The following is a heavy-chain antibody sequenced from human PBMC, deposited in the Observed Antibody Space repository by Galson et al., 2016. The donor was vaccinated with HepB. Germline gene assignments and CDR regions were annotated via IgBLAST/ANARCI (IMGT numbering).Heavy chain of an antibody. V-gene: IGHV3-23*01. Sequence: SLRLSCAASGSSISIYSMNWVRQAPGKGLEWVSAIRGSGTGTSYTDSVKGRFTISRDNSKNTLYLQMNSLRAEDAAVYYCAKMSLVGYNSGWGGSFDIWGRGTMVTVSS. D-gene: IGHD6-19*01. J-gene: IGHJ3*02. CDR1: GSSISIYS. CDR3: AKMSLVGYNSGWGGSFDI. CDR2: IRGSGTGT.